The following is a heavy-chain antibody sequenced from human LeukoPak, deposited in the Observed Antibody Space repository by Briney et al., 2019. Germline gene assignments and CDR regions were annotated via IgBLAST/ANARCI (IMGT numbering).Heavy chain of an antibody. Sequence: GGSLRLSCAASGFTFSSYAMSWVRQAPGKGLEWVSAISGSGGSTYYADSVKGRFTISRDNTKNTLYLQMNSLRAEDTAVYYCAKADYGDYEGICFDYWGQGTLVTVSS. CDR1: GFTFSSYA. V-gene: IGHV3-23*01. CDR2: ISGSGGST. CDR3: AKADYGDYEGICFDY. J-gene: IGHJ4*02. D-gene: IGHD4-17*01.